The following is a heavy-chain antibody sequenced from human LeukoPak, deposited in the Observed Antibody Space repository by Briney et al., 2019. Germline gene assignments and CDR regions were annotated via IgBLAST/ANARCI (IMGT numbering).Heavy chain of an antibody. J-gene: IGHJ4*02. D-gene: IGHD6-6*01. Sequence: SQTQFLTCTVSGGSISSGAYYWSWIRQPPGKGLEWIGYIYHSVSTYYNPSLKSRVTISVDRSKNQFSLKLSSVTAADTAVYYCARGEYSSSEDWGQGTLVTVSS. CDR3: ARGEYSSSED. CDR2: IYHSVST. CDR1: GGSISSGAYY. V-gene: IGHV4-30-2*01.